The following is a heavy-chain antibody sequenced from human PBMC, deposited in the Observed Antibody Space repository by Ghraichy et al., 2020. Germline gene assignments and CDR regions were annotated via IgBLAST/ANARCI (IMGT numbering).Heavy chain of an antibody. D-gene: IGHD3-10*01. CDR2: IYYSGST. CDR3: ARAVTMVRGVESYYYYGMDV. J-gene: IGHJ6*02. Sequence: GSLRLSCTVSGGSISSYYWSWIRQPPGKGLEWIGYIYYSGSTNYNPSLKSRVTISVDTSKNQFSLKLSSVTAADTAVYYCARAVTMVRGVESYYYYGMDVWGQGTTVTVSS. CDR1: GGSISSYY. V-gene: IGHV4-59*01.